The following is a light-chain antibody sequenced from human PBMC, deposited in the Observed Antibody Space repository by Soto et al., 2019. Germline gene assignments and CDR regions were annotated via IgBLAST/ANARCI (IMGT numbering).Light chain of an antibody. V-gene: IGKV1-5*01. CDR3: QQYNSYSVT. CDR1: QSISSW. Sequence: DIQMTQSPSTLSASVGDRFTITCRASQSISSWLAWYQQKPGKAPKLLIYDASSLESGVPSRFSGSGSGTEFTLTIRSLQPDDFAPYYCQQYNSYSVTFGQGTKLEIK. CDR2: DAS. J-gene: IGKJ2*01.